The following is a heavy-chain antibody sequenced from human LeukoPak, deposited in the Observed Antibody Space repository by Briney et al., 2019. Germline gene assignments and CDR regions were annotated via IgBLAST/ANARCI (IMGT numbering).Heavy chain of an antibody. CDR3: ATCSTRWEPYLYYYYYYYMDV. CDR1: GYTLTELS. Sequence: GASVKVSCKVSGYTLTELSMHWVRQAPGKGLEWMGGFDPEDGETIYAQKFQGRVTMTEDTSTDTAYMELSSLRSEDTAVYYCATCSTRWEPYLYYYYYYYMDVWGKGTTVTVSS. D-gene: IGHD1-26*01. V-gene: IGHV1-24*01. CDR2: FDPEDGET. J-gene: IGHJ6*03.